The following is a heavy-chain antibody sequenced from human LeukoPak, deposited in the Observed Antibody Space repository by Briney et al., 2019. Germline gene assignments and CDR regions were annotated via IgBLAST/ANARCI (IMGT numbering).Heavy chain of an antibody. J-gene: IGHJ4*02. D-gene: IGHD3-22*01. Sequence: PGGSLRLSCAASGFTFSSYAMSWVRQAPGKGLEWVSAISGSGGSTYYADSVKGRFTISRDNSKNTLYLQMNSLRAEDTAVYYCAKFLDDSSGYYYFDYWGQGTLVTVSS. CDR2: ISGSGGST. V-gene: IGHV3-23*01. CDR1: GFTFSSYA. CDR3: AKFLDDSSGYYYFDY.